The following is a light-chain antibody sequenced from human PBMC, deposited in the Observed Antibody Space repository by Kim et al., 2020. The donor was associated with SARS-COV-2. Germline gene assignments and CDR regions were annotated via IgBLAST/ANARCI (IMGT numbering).Light chain of an antibody. CDR1: SGFSVWDFW. Sequence: LRSGFSVWDFWISWYQQYPGNPPRYLLYYHSDSNKGQGSGVPSRFSGSNAASANAGILRISGLQPEDEADYYCGTWHSNSKTPRVFGGGTQLTVL. CDR2: YHSDSNK. J-gene: IGLJ3*02. CDR3: GTWHSNSKTPRV. V-gene: IGLV5-52*01.